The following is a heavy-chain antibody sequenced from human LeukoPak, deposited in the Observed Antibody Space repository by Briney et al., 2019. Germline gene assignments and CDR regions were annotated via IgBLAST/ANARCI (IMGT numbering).Heavy chain of an antibody. CDR2: IYWDDDK. V-gene: IGHV2-5*02. CDR1: GFSLSTSGVG. J-gene: IGHJ3*02. CDR3: AHRVDGDYDDAFDI. Sequence: SGPTLVKPTQTLTLTCTFSGFSLSTSGVGVGWIRQPPGKALEWLALIYWDDDKRYSPSLKSRLTITKDTSKNQVVLTMTNMDPVDTATYYCAHRVDGDYDDAFDIWGQGTMVTVSS. D-gene: IGHD4-17*01.